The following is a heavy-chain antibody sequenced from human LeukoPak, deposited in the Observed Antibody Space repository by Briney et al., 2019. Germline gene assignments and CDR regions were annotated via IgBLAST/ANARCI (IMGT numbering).Heavy chain of an antibody. CDR3: ARVGLGYCSSTSCYRYYGMDV. CDR2: ISAYNGNT. J-gene: IGHJ6*02. CDR1: GGTFSSYA. D-gene: IGHD2-2*01. Sequence: ASVKVSCKASGGTFSSYAISWVRQAPGQGLEWMGWISAYNGNTNYAQKLQGRVTMTTDTSTSTAYMELRSLRSDDTAVYYCARVGLGYCSSTSCYRYYGMDVWGQGTTVTVSS. V-gene: IGHV1-18*01.